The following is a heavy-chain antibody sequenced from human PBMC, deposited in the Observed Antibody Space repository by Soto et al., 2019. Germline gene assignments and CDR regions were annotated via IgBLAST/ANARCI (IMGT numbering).Heavy chain of an antibody. CDR2: ISYDGSNK. Sequence: PGGSLRLSSAASGFTFSSYGMHWVRQAPGKGLEWVAVISYDGSNKYYADSVKGRFTISRDNSKNTLYLQMNSLRAEDTAVYYCAKDLRPDYYYYFGMDVWGQGTTVTVAS. CDR3: AKDLRPDYYYYFGMDV. J-gene: IGHJ6*02. CDR1: GFTFSSYG. V-gene: IGHV3-30*18.